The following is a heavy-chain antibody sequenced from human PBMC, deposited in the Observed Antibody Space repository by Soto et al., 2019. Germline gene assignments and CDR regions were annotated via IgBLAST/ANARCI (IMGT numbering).Heavy chain of an antibody. CDR3: ARGVYSSSYGMDV. V-gene: IGHV3-33*01. J-gene: IGHJ6*02. D-gene: IGHD3-22*01. CDR1: GFTFSSYG. CDR2: IWYDGRNK. Sequence: GGSLRLSCAASGFTFSSYGMHWVRQAPGKGLEWVAVIWYDGRNKQYADSVKGRFTISRDNSKNTLYLQMNSLRAEDTAVYYCARGVYSSSYGMDVWGQGTTVTVSS.